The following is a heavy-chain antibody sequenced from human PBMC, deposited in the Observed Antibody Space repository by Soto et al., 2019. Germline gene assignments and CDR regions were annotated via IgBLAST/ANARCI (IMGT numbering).Heavy chain of an antibody. Sequence: PSETLSLTCAFSVYSISSGYYWGWIRQPPGKGLEWIGSIYHSGSTYYNPSLKSRVTISVDTSKNQFSLKLSSVTAADTAVYYCAREVGYCSSTSCLNWFEPWGQGTLVTVSS. CDR3: AREVGYCSSTSCLNWFEP. CDR1: VYSISSGYY. D-gene: IGHD2-2*01. V-gene: IGHV4-38-2*02. CDR2: IYHSGST. J-gene: IGHJ5*02.